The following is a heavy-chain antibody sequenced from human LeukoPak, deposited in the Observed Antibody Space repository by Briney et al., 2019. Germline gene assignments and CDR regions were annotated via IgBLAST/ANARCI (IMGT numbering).Heavy chain of an antibody. CDR2: ISSSSSYI. CDR3: ARADHSSSWYGYFDY. V-gene: IGHV3-21*01. Sequence: GGSLRLSCAASGFTFSSYSMNWVRQAPGKGLEWVSSISSSSSYIYYADSVKGRFTISRDNAKNSLYLQMNSLRAEDTAVYYCARADHSSSWYGYFDYWGQGTLVTVSS. D-gene: IGHD6-13*01. J-gene: IGHJ4*02. CDR1: GFTFSSYS.